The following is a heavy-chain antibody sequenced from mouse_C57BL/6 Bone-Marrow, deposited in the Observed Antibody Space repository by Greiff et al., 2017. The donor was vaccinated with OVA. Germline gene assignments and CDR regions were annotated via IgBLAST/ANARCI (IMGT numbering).Heavy chain of an antibody. D-gene: IGHD4-1*02. V-gene: IGHV5-17*01. CDR3: ATQLGRGFDY. CDR1: GFTFSDYG. J-gene: IGHJ2*01. Sequence: EVMLVESGGGLVKPGGSLKLPCAASGFTFSDYGMHWVRQAPEKGLEWVAYISSGSSTIYYADTVKGRFTISRDNAKNTLFLQMTSLRSEDTAMYYCATQLGRGFDYWGQGTTLTVSS. CDR2: ISSGSSTI.